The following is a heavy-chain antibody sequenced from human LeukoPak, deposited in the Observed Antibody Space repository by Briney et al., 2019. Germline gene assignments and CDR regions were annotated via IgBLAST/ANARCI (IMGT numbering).Heavy chain of an antibody. Sequence: PGRSLRLSCAASGFTFDDYAMHWVRHAPGKGLEWVSVISWNSGSIGYADSVKGRFTISRDNAKNSLYLQMNSLRAEDTALYYCAKDMGYSYGYYYYGMDVWGQGTTVTVSS. CDR2: ISWNSGSI. J-gene: IGHJ6*02. CDR1: GFTFDDYA. V-gene: IGHV3-9*01. CDR3: AKDMGYSYGYYYYGMDV. D-gene: IGHD5-18*01.